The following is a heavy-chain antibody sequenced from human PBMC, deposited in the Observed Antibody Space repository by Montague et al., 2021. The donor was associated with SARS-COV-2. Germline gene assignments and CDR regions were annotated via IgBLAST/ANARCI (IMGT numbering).Heavy chain of an antibody. D-gene: IGHD3-9*01. CDR2: IYYSGST. Sequence: SETLSLTCTVSGDSISNYYWSWIRRPPGKGLEWLGYIYYSGSTNYNPSLKSRVTISVDTSKNQFSLRLSSVTAADTAVYYCARLPYILPGYAYFDFWGQSSLVIVSS. CDR3: ARLPYILPGYAYFDF. CDR1: GDSISNYY. J-gene: IGHJ4*02. V-gene: IGHV4-59*08.